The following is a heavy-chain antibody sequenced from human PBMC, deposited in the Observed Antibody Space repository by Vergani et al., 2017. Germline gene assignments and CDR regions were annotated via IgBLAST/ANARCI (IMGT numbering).Heavy chain of an antibody. CDR2: LTGGGGST. CDR1: GFTFSTYA. J-gene: IGHJ4*02. CDR3: VKEAGINENCFNS. V-gene: IGHV3-23*01. D-gene: IGHD1-1*01. Sequence: EVQLLESGGSLKQPGGSVRLSCAASGFTFSTYAMHWVRQAPGKGLEWVSALTGGGGSTYYADSFKGRFIISRDSSRDTLYLQMNSLRPEDTATYYCVKEAGINENCFNSGGKEILVTVP.